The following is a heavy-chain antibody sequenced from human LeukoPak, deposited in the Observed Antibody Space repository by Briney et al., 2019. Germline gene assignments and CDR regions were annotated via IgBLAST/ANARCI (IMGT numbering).Heavy chain of an antibody. CDR1: GYTFTGYY. J-gene: IGHJ6*03. CDR2: INPNSGGT. Sequence: ASVKVSCKASGYTFTGYYMHWVRQAPGQGLEWMGWINPNSGGTNYAQKFQGRVTMTRDTSISTAYMELSRLRSDDTAVYYCARDRIAVAGSHYMDVWGKGTTVTVSS. CDR3: ARDRIAVAGSHYMDV. D-gene: IGHD6-19*01. V-gene: IGHV1-2*02.